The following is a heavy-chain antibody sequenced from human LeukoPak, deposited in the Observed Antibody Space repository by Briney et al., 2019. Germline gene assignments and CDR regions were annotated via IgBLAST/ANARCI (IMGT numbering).Heavy chain of an antibody. CDR2: TYYRSKWYN. D-gene: IGHD6-6*01. Sequence: SQTLSLTFAISGDSVSTNSAAWNWTRQSPSRGLEWLGRTYYRSKWYNDYAVSVKSRITINPDTSKNQFSLQLNSVTPEDTAVYYCAREYTSSFDYWGQGTLVIVSS. CDR3: AREYTSSFDY. J-gene: IGHJ4*02. CDR1: GDSVSTNSAA. V-gene: IGHV6-1*01.